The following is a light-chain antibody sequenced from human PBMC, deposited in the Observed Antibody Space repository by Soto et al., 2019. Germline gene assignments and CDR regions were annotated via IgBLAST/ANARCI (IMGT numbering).Light chain of an antibody. CDR2: GAS. Sequence: EIVLTQSPGTLSLSPGERATLSCRASQSVSNIYLAWYQQKPGQAPRLLIYGASSRATGIPDRFSGSGSGTDFTLTISRLEPEDFAVYYCQQYGSSRWTFGQGTKVEIK. CDR1: QSVSNIY. J-gene: IGKJ1*01. CDR3: QQYGSSRWT. V-gene: IGKV3-20*01.